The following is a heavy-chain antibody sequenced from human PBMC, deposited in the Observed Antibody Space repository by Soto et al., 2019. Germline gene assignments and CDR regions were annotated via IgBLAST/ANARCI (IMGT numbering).Heavy chain of an antibody. V-gene: IGHV1-18*01. J-gene: IGHJ3*02. CDR1: GYTFTSYG. D-gene: IGHD6-13*01. CDR3: ARGAATDDAFDI. CDR2: ISAYNGNT. Sequence: ASVKXSCKASGYTFTSYGISWVRQAPGQGLEWMGWISAYNGNTNYAQELQGRVTMTTDTSTSTAYMELRSLRSDDTAVYYCARGAATDDAFDIWGQGTMVTLSS.